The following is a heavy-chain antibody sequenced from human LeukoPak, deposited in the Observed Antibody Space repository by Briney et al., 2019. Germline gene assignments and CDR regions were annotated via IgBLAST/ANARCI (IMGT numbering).Heavy chain of an antibody. CDR2: IRYDGSNK. CDR3: AKDYGENWFDP. Sequence: GGSLRPSCAASGFTFSSYGMHWVRQAPGKGLEWVAFIRYDGSNKYYADSVKGRFTISRDNSKNTLYLQTNSLRAEDTAVYYCAKDYGENWFDPWGQGTLVTVSS. D-gene: IGHD3-10*01. V-gene: IGHV3-30*02. CDR1: GFTFSSYG. J-gene: IGHJ5*02.